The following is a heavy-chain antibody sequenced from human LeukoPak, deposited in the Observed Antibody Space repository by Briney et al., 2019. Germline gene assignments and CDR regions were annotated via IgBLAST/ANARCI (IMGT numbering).Heavy chain of an antibody. J-gene: IGHJ5*02. CDR2: VYYSGTT. V-gene: IGHV4-38-2*01. Sequence: PETLSLTCAVSGYSISSGYYWAWIRQPPGKGLEWIGSVYYSGTTYHNPSLKSRVTISVDTSKNQFSLKLSSVTAADTAVYYCARRIQLWLRPSWFDPWGQGTLVTVSS. D-gene: IGHD5-18*01. CDR3: ARRIQLWLRPSWFDP. CDR1: GYSISSGYY.